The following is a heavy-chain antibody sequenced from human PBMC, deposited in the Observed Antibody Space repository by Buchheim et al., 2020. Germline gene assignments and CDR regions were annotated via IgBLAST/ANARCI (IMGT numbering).Heavy chain of an antibody. D-gene: IGHD4-11*01. V-gene: IGHV3-7*01. J-gene: IGHJ6*02. CDR2: MTHGGNME. CDR3: ARERGVTITSSGVWSYSYGLDV. Sequence: EVQLVESGGGLVQPGGSLRLSCAASGFTFSSYWMSWVRQAPGRGLEWVATMTHGGNMESYVDSVRGRFTVSRDNAKNSLYLQMNSLRAEDAAVYFCARERGVTITSSGVWSYSYGLDVWGLGTT. CDR1: GFTFSSYW.